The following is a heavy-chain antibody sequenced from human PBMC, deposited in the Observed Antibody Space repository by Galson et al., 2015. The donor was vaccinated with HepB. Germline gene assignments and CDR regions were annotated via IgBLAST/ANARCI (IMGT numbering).Heavy chain of an antibody. J-gene: IGHJ5*02. V-gene: IGHV3-30*04. CDR1: GFTFSAYA. CDR2: ISNDGINK. CDR3: AREEYGIGWYGSALGNWFDP. Sequence: SLRLSCAASGFTFSAYAIHWVRQAPGKGLEWVALISNDGINKYYADSAKGRFTISRANSKNTVSLQMNSLRAEDTATYYCAREEYGIGWYGSALGNWFDPWGQGTLVTVSS. D-gene: IGHD6-19*01.